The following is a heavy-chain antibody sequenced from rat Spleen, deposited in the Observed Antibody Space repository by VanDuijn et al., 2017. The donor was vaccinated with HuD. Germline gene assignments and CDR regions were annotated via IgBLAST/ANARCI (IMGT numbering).Heavy chain of an antibody. Sequence: EVQLVESDGGLVQPGRSLKLSCAASGFTFSDYNMAWVLQAPKKGLEWVATIIYDGSRTYYRDSVEGRFTISRDNAKNTLYLQMDSLRSEDTATYHCASHRHYSVYVMDAWGQGASVTVSS. CDR2: IIYDGSRT. D-gene: IGHD1-1*01. J-gene: IGHJ4*01. CDR3: ASHRHYSVYVMDA. CDR1: GFTFSDYN. V-gene: IGHV5S10*01.